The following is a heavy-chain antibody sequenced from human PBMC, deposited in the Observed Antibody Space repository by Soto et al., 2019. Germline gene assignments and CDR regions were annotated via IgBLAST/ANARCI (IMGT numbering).Heavy chain of an antibody. J-gene: IGHJ4*02. V-gene: IGHV3-23*01. D-gene: IGHD1-1*01. Sequence: VGSLRLSCASSVFTFNDYAMSCVRHSPGKGLEWISSISGSGGGGGTYYIESGKGRFTISRDNSKNTLYLQMNSLRAEDTAVYYCAKDTSHGHTFPFEYWGQGTLVIVS. CDR1: VFTFNDYA. CDR2: ISGSGGGGGT. CDR3: AKDTSHGHTFPFEY.